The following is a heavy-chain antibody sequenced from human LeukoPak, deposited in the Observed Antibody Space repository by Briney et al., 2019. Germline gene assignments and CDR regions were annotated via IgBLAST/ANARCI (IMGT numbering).Heavy chain of an antibody. V-gene: IGHV3-48*01. Sequence: PGGSLRLSCAASGFTFSSYSMNWVRQAPGKGLEWVSYIISSIITIYYADSVKGRFTISRDNAKNSLYLQMNSLRAEDTAVYYCAREFRGVISYFDYWGQGTLVTVSS. CDR2: IISSIITI. CDR3: AREFRGVISYFDY. D-gene: IGHD3-10*01. CDR1: GFTFSSYS. J-gene: IGHJ4*02.